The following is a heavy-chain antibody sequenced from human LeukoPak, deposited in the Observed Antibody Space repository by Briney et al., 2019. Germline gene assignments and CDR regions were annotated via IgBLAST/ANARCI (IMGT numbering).Heavy chain of an antibody. J-gene: IGHJ6*04. D-gene: IGHD6-13*01. V-gene: IGHV3-7*01. CDR2: IKQDGSEK. CDR3: ATHGIAAAPDV. CDR1: GFTFSSYW. Sequence: GGSLRLSCAASGFTFSSYWMSWVRQAPGKGLEWVANIKQDGSEKYYVDSVKGRLTISRDNAKNSLYLQMNSLRAEDTAVYYCATHGIAAAPDVWGKGTTVTVSS.